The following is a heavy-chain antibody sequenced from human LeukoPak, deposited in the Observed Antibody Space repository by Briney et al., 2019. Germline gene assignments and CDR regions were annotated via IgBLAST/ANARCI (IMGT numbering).Heavy chain of an antibody. CDR3: ARKDYYDSSGYYPNDY. CDR1: GYTFTGYY. CDR2: INPNSGGT. Sequence: ASVKVSCKASGYTFTGYYMHWVRQAPGQGLEWMGLINPNSGGTNYAQKFQGRVTMTRDTSISTAYMELSRLRSDDTAVYYCARKDYYDSSGYYPNDYWGQGTLVTVSS. V-gene: IGHV1-2*02. J-gene: IGHJ4*02. D-gene: IGHD3-22*01.